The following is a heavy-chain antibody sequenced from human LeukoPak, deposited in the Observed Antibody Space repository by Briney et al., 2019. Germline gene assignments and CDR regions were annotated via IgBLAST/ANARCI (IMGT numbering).Heavy chain of an antibody. CDR2: ISYDGSNK. CDR3: ARDYDSSGYSDY. CDR1: GFTFSSYA. V-gene: IGHV3-30-3*01. Sequence: PGGSLRLSCAASGFTFSSYAMHWVRQAPGKGLEWVAVISYDGSNKKYADSVKGRFTISRDNSKNTLYLQMNSLRVEDTAVYYCARDYDSSGYSDYWGQGTLVTVSS. J-gene: IGHJ4*02. D-gene: IGHD3-22*01.